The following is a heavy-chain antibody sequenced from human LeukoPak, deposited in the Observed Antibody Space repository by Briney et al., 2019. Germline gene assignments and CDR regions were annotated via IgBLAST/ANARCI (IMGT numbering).Heavy chain of an antibody. CDR2: INTNTGNP. D-gene: IGHD3-10*01. Sequence: ASVKVSCKAYGYTFTSYAMNWVRQAPGQGLEWMGWINTNTGNPTYAQGFTGRFVFSLDTSVSTAYLQISSLKAEDTAVYYCARDRSGGGFGEFTAFDIWGQGTMVTVSS. V-gene: IGHV7-4-1*02. CDR1: GYTFTSYA. J-gene: IGHJ3*02. CDR3: ARDRSGGGFGEFTAFDI.